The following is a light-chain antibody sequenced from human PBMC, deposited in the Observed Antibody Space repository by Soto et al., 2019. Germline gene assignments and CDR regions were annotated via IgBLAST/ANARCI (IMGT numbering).Light chain of an antibody. V-gene: IGLV2-8*01. CDR1: SSDVGGYNY. CDR2: EVS. CDR3: NSYAGSNLFYV. Sequence: QSALTQPPSASGSPEQSVTISCTGTSSDVGGYNYVSWYQQHAGKAPKLVIYEVSKRPSGVPDRFSGSKSGNTASLTVSGLQTEDEADYYCNSYAGSNLFYVFGTGTKLTVL. J-gene: IGLJ1*01.